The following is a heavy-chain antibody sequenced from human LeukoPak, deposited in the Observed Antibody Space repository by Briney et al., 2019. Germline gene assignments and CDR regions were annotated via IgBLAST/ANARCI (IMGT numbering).Heavy chain of an antibody. CDR2: IIPIFGTA. CDR3: ATRVDYRLGYYYGMDV. V-gene: IGHV1-69*13. J-gene: IGHJ6*02. Sequence: SVKVSCKASGGTFSSYAISWVRQAPGQGLEWMGGIIPIFGTANYAQKFQGRVTITADESTSTAYMELSSLRSEDTAVYYCATRVDYRLGYYYGMDVWGQGTTVTVSS. CDR1: GGTFSSYA. D-gene: IGHD4-11*01.